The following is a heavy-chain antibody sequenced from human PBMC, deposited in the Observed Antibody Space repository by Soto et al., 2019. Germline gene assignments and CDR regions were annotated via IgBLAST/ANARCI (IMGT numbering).Heavy chain of an antibody. Sequence: YYSTSGFTFSRYNMSWFRQAPGKGLEWVSAINSRGGSTYYADSVKGRFTISRDSSKNTLYLQMNSLRAEDTAVYYCAKDRSSTSCYAFDYWGQGTLVTVSS. CDR2: INSRGGST. J-gene: IGHJ4*02. CDR3: AKDRSSTSCYAFDY. CDR1: GFTFSRYN. D-gene: IGHD2-2*01. V-gene: IGHV3-23*01.